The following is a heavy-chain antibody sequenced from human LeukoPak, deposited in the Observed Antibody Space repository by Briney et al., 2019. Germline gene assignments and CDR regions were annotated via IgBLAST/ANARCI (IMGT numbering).Heavy chain of an antibody. CDR3: TRDVSDGMDF. Sequence: AGGSLRLSCTTSGFTFSDYALSWVRQAPGKGLEWVGFTRSITYGGTTEYAASVKGRFTILREDSKSIAYLQMNSLRSEDTGMYFCTRDVSDGMDFWGQGTRVTVSS. D-gene: IGHD5/OR15-5a*01. V-gene: IGHV3-49*04. CDR1: GFTFSDYA. CDR2: TRSITYGGTT. J-gene: IGHJ6*02.